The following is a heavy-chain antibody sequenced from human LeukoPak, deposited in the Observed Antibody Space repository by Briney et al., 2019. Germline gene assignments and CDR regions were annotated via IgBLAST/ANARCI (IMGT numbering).Heavy chain of an antibody. CDR2: ISSSSSYI. D-gene: IGHD3-16*02. CDR3: ARGRGYPGPFDY. J-gene: IGHJ4*02. V-gene: IGHV3-21*01. Sequence: GGSLRLSCAASGFTFSSYSTNWVRQAPGKGLEWVSSISSSSSYIYYADSVKGRFTISRDNAKNSLYLQMNSLRAEDTAVYYCARGRGYPGPFDYWGQGTLVTVSS. CDR1: GFTFSSYS.